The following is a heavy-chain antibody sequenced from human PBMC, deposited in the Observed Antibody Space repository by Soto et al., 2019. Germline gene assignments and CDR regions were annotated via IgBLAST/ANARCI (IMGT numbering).Heavy chain of an antibody. CDR1: GGSVSRESNF. CDR2: IYYSGPS. Sequence: PSETLSLTCTVSGGSVSRESNFWSWIRQPPGKGLEWIGYIYYSGPSRYNPSLESRVTISIDSSKNQVSLTLTSVTAADTAVYYCARGYSHYAHWGRGTLVTVSS. D-gene: IGHD4-4*01. J-gene: IGHJ4*02. CDR3: ARGYSHYAH. V-gene: IGHV4-61*01.